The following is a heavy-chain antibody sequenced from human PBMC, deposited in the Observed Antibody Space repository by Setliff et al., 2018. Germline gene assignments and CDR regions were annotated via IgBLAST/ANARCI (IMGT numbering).Heavy chain of an antibody. D-gene: IGHD1-20*01. CDR2: IIPVFRTA. J-gene: IGHJ6*03. Sequence: SVKVSCKASGGTFRSDGFNWVRQAPGQGLEWMGRIIPVFRTAKYAQKFQGRVTISADESTTTAYMEVSSLRSEDTAVYYCARDTRDRYDYYYMDVWGKGTTVTVSS. CDR1: GGTFRSDG. CDR3: ARDTRDRYDYYYMDV. V-gene: IGHV1-69*13.